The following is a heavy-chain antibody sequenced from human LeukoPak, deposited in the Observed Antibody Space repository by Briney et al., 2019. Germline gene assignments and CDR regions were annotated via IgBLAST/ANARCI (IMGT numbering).Heavy chain of an antibody. CDR1: GYTFTGYY. CDR2: INPNSGGT. V-gene: IGHV1-2*02. D-gene: IGHD3-10*01. CDR3: ARAPYYGSGSYYNN. J-gene: IGHJ4*02. Sequence: ASVKVSCKASGYTFTGYYMHWVRQAPGQGLERMGWINPNSGGTNYAQKFQGRVTMTRDTSISTAYMELSRLRSDDTAVYYCARAPYYGSGSYYNNWGQGTLVTVSS.